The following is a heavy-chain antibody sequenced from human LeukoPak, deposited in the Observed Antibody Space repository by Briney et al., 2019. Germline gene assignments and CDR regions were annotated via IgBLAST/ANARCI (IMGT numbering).Heavy chain of an antibody. J-gene: IGHJ5*02. Sequence: SETLSLTCTVSGGSISSSSYYWGWIRQPPGKGLEWIGSIYYSGSTYYNPSLKSRVTISVDTSKNQFSLKLSSVTAADTAVYYCARVNDYVWGGNWFDPWGQGTLVTVSS. CDR3: ARVNDYVWGGNWFDP. CDR1: GGSISSSSYY. V-gene: IGHV4-39*01. CDR2: IYYSGST. D-gene: IGHD3-16*01.